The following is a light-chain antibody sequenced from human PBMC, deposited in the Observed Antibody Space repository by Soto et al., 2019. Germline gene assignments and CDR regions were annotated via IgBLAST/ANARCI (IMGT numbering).Light chain of an antibody. Sequence: DIQMTQSPSTLSASVGDRVTITCRASQSISSWLAWYQQKPGKAPKFLIHKASSLETGVPSRFSGSGSGTEFTLIISNLQPDDFATYYCQQYNSYPLTFGGGTKVEIK. CDR1: QSISSW. J-gene: IGKJ4*01. V-gene: IGKV1-5*03. CDR2: KAS. CDR3: QQYNSYPLT.